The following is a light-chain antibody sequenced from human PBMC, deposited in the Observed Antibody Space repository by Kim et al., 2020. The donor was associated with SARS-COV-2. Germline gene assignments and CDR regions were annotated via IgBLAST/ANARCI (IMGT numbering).Light chain of an antibody. V-gene: IGKV1-33*01. CDR3: HQYDKFPQT. CDR2: DAT. CDR1: QDINDY. J-gene: IGKJ1*01. Sequence: DIQMTQSPSSLSASIGDRVTITCQASQDINDYLDWYQQKPGKVPKLLIYDATRLETGVPSRFSGSGSGTDFTLTISSLQPEDIATYYRHQYDKFPQTFGQGTKVDIK.